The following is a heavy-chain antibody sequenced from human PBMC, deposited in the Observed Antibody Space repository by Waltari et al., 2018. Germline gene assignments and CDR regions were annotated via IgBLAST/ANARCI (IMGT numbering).Heavy chain of an antibody. D-gene: IGHD4-17*01. Sequence: AGLLKPSETLSLTCAVYGGSFSDYYWTWIRQPPGMGLEWIGEINPSGSTNYNPSLKNRVTISVDMSKRQVSLKVRSVTAADTAVYYCARDADYGDYVFDYWGQGTLVTV. CDR3: ARDADYGDYVFDY. J-gene: IGHJ4*02. CDR2: INPSGST. V-gene: IGHV4-34*01. CDR1: GGSFSDYY.